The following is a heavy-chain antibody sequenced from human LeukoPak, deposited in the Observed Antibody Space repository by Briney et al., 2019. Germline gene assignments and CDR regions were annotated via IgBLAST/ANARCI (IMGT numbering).Heavy chain of an antibody. CDR1: GFTFSSYS. Sequence: GGSLRLSCAASGFTFSSYSMNWVRQAPGKGLEWASSISSSSSYIYYADSVKGRFTISRDNAKNSLYLQMNSLRAEDTAVYYCARARSSRSYYYCMDVWGKGTTVTVSS. D-gene: IGHD3-10*01. V-gene: IGHV3-21*01. J-gene: IGHJ6*03. CDR3: ARARSSRSYYYCMDV. CDR2: ISSSSSYI.